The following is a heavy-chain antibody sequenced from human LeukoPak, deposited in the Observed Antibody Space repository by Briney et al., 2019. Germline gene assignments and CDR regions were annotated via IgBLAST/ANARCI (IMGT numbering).Heavy chain of an antibody. V-gene: IGHV1-2*02. J-gene: IGHJ4*02. CDR2: INPNSGGT. CDR1: GYSFTGYY. D-gene: IGHD3-3*01. Sequence: ASVKVSCKTSGYSFTGYYIHWVRQAPGQGLEWVGWINPNSGGTNYPQKFQDRVTMTRDTSISTAYMELSRLRSDDTAVYYCARGSLYGNYVDYWGQGTLVTVSS. CDR3: ARGSLYGNYVDY.